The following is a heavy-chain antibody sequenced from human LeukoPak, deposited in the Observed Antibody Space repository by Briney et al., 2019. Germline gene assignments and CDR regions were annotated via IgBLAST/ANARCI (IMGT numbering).Heavy chain of an antibody. J-gene: IGHJ4*02. Sequence: GGSLRLSCAASGSTFTNYGMHWVRQAPGKGLEWLAVISYDEKNEYYADSVKGRFTISRDNSKNTLYLQMNSLRSEDTAIYYCAKNTKPTLITPDCWGQGTLVTVSS. D-gene: IGHD4-23*01. CDR3: AKNTKPTLITPDC. CDR1: GSTFTNYG. CDR2: ISYDEKNE. V-gene: IGHV3-30*18.